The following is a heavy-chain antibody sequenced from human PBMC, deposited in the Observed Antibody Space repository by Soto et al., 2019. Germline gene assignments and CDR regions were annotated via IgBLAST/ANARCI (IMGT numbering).Heavy chain of an antibody. CDR3: ARGRGDTAMAWYY. CDR1: GGSISSYY. Sequence: SETLSLTCTVSGGSISSYYWSWIRQSPGKGLEWIGYIYYSGSTKYNPSLKSRVTISVDTSKNQFSLKLSSVTAADTAVYYCARGRGDTAMAWYYWGQGNRVTVSS. J-gene: IGHJ4*02. CDR2: IYYSGST. V-gene: IGHV4-59*01. D-gene: IGHD5-18*01.